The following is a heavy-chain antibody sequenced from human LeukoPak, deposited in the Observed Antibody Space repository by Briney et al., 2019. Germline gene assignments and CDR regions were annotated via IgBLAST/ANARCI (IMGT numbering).Heavy chain of an antibody. CDR3: ARNMVGETTFDY. CDR2: IYHSGST. D-gene: IGHD2/OR15-2a*01. J-gene: IGHJ4*02. CDR1: GGSISSNNW. Sequence: SETLSLTCAVSGGSISSNNWWRWVRQPPGKGLEWIGEIYHSGSTGYNPSLKSRVTISVDKSKNHFSLKLSSVTAADTAVYYCARNMVGETTFDYWGQGTLVTVSS. V-gene: IGHV4-4*02.